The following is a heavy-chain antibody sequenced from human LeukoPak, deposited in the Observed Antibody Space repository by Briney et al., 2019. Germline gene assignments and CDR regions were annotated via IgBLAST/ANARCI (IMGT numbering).Heavy chain of an antibody. D-gene: IGHD6-19*01. CDR3: ASWVAGSLRPEYNWFDP. CDR2: INHSGST. Sequence: SETLSLTCAVYVESFSGYYWSWIRQPPGKGLEWIGEINHSGSTNYNRPLKSRVTISVDTSKNQFSLKLSSVTAADTAVYYCASWVAGSLRPEYNWFDPWGQGTLVTVSS. V-gene: IGHV4-34*01. CDR1: VESFSGYY. J-gene: IGHJ5*02.